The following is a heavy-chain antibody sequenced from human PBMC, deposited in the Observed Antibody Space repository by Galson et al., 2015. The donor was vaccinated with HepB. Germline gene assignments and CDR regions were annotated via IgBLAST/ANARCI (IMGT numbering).Heavy chain of an antibody. J-gene: IGHJ4*02. CDR2: INQDGSEK. CDR3: AATVAGARY. Sequence: SLRLSCAASGFTFSTYWMTMTWVRQAPGKGLEWVANINQDGSEKYYVDSVKGRFTISRDDAKNSLYLQMNSLRAEDTAEYYCAATVAGARYWGQGTLVTVSP. CDR1: GFTFSTYW. D-gene: IGHD6-19*01. V-gene: IGHV3-7*03.